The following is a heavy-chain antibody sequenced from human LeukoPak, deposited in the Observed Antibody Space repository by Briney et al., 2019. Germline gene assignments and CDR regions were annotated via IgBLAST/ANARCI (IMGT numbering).Heavy chain of an antibody. CDR2: INHSGRT. CDR1: RGAFCGYY. D-gene: IGHD6-13*01. CDR3: GRHYFGGYSSSWYRGRTQNWFDP. Sequence: PSQTLSLTCAVYRGAFCGYYWSWIRDPPQRGRECIGEINHSGRTNYNPSLKSRVTISLDTSKKQFSLKLSSLTAADTALYYSGRHYFGGYSSSWYRGRTQNWFDPWGQGTLVTVSS. V-gene: IGHV4-34*01. J-gene: IGHJ5*02.